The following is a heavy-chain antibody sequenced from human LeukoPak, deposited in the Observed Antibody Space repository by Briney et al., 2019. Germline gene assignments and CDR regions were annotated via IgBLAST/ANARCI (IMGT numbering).Heavy chain of an antibody. Sequence: PGDSLRLSCAASGISLTNYWMHWVRQAPGKGLVWVARINSAGSSTSYADSVKGRFTISRDIAKNTLFLQMKSLRVEDTAVYYCVRGGRPHNDGIWYFDLWGRGALVTVSS. CDR2: INSAGSST. CDR1: GISLTNYW. CDR3: VRGGRPHNDGIWYFDL. D-gene: IGHD5-24*01. V-gene: IGHV3-74*01. J-gene: IGHJ2*01.